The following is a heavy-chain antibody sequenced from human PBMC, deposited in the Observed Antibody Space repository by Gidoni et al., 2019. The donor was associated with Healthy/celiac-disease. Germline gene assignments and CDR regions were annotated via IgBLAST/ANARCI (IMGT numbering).Heavy chain of an antibody. CDR3: ARGRTGTFHDAFDI. V-gene: IGHV1-69*01. CDR2: IIPIFGTA. Sequence: QVELVQSGAEVQKPGSSVNVSCTASGGPFSSYAISWVRQAPGQGLGWMGGIIPIFGTANYAKKFQGRVTITADEATSTAYMELSSLRSEDTAVYYCARGRTGTFHDAFDIWGQGTMVTVSS. CDR1: GGPFSSYA. J-gene: IGHJ3*02. D-gene: IGHD1-1*01.